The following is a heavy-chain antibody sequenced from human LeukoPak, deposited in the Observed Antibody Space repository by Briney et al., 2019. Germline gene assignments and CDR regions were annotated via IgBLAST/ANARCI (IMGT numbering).Heavy chain of an antibody. Sequence: PSETLSLTCTVSGGSISSYHWSWIRQPPGKGLEWIGEINHSGSTNYNPSLKSRVTISVDTSKNQFSLKLSSVTAADTAVYYCARRRYSIGYWGQGTLVTVSS. CDR3: ARRRYSIGY. J-gene: IGHJ4*02. CDR2: INHSGST. CDR1: GGSISSYH. V-gene: IGHV4-34*01. D-gene: IGHD6-13*01.